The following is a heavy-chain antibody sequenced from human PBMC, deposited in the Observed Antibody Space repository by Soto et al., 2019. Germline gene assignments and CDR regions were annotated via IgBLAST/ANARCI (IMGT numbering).Heavy chain of an antibody. CDR2: ISYDGSNK. CDR1: GFTFSSYA. D-gene: IGHD6-13*01. CDR3: ARSLGGIAAAGVYYYYYYGMDV. Sequence: LRLSCAASGFTFSSYAMHWVRQAPGKGLEWVAVISYDGSNKYYADSVKGRFTISRDNSKNTLYLQMNSLRAEDTAVYYCARSLGGIAAAGVYYYYYYGMDVWGQGTTVTVSS. V-gene: IGHV3-30-3*01. J-gene: IGHJ6*02.